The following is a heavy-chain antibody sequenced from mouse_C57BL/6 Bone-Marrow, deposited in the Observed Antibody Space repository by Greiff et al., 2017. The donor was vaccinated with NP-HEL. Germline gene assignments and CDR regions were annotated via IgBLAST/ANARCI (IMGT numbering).Heavy chain of an antibody. CDR1: GYSITSGYY. D-gene: IGHD2-4*01. V-gene: IGHV3-6*01. CDR3: ARERGIYYDYYYAMDY. CDR2: ISYDGSN. J-gene: IGHJ4*01. Sequence: EVKLMESGPGLVKPSQSLSLTCSVTGYSITSGYYWNWIRQFPGNKLEWMGYISYDGSNNYNPSLKNRISITRDTSKNQFFLKLNSVTTEDTATYYCARERGIYYDYYYAMDYWGQGTSVTVSS.